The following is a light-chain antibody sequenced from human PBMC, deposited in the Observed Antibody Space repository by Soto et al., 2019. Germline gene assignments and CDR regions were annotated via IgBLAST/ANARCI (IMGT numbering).Light chain of an antibody. V-gene: IGLV1-40*01. J-gene: IGLJ3*02. CDR3: QSYDSSLSGSRV. CDR1: XSNXXAGYD. CDR2: GNT. Sequence: QSVLTQPPSVSGAPGQRVTISCTXSXSNXXAGYDVHWYQQLPGTAPKLLIYGNTNRPSGVPDRFSGSKSGTSASLAITGLQAEDEADYYCQSYDSSLSGSRVFGGGTKLTVL.